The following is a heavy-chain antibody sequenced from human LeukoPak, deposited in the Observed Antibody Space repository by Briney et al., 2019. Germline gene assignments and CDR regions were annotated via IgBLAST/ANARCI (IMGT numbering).Heavy chain of an antibody. V-gene: IGHV5-51*01. D-gene: IGHD5-24*01. J-gene: IGHJ4*02. CDR2: ISPGDSDT. Sequence: GESLKISCKGSGYSFTSYWIGWVRQMPGKGLEWMGIISPGDSDTAYRPSFQGQVTISADKSISTAYLQWSSLKASDTAMYYCARRNGYNAGALDFDYWGQGALVTVPS. CDR3: ARRNGYNAGALDFDY. CDR1: GYSFTSYW.